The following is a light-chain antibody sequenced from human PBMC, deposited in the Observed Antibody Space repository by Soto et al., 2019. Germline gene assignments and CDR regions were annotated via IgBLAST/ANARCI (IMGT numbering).Light chain of an antibody. J-gene: IGKJ1*01. V-gene: IGKV3-11*01. CDR2: EAS. CDR3: QQSHNWPRT. CDR1: QRVSTF. Sequence: EIVMTQSPGTLSLSPGDRATLSCRASQRVSTFLAWYQQRPGQAPRLPISEASNRATGIPARFSGSGSGTDFTLTISSLEPEDFAVYYCQQSHNWPRTFGQGTKVDIK.